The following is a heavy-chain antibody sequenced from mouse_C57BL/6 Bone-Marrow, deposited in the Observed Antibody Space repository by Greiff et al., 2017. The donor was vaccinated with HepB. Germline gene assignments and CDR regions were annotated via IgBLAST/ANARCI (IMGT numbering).Heavy chain of an antibody. V-gene: IGHV10-1*01. D-gene: IGHD1-1*01. CDR3: VRDGTVVPTEYFDV. CDR2: IRSKSNNYAT. CDR1: GFSFNTYA. J-gene: IGHJ1*03. Sequence: EVKLMESGGGLVQPKGSLKLSCAASGFSFNTYAMNWVRQAPGKGLEWVARIRSKSNNYATYYADSVKDRFTISRDDSESMLYLQMNNLKTEDTAMYYCVRDGTVVPTEYFDVWGTGTTVTVPS.